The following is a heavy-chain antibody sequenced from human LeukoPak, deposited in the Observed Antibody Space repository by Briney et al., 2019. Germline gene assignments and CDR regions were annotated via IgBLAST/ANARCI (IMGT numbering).Heavy chain of an antibody. CDR3: ASTQGDWFDP. CDR2: IYYSGNS. Sequence: SETLSLTCTVSGGSISNSGYYWGWIRQPPGKGLEWVGHIYYSGNSYYNPSLKSRVTMSVDTSKNQFSLKLSSVTAADTAVYYCASTQGDWFDPWGQGTLVTVSS. V-gene: IGHV4-39*01. CDR1: GGSISNSGYY. J-gene: IGHJ5*02. D-gene: IGHD3-16*01.